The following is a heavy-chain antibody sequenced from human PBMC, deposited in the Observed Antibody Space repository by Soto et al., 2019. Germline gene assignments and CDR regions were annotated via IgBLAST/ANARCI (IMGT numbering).Heavy chain of an antibody. CDR2: INPSGGST. J-gene: IGHJ4*02. Sequence: QVQLVQSGAEVKKPGASVKVSCKASGYTFTSYYMHWVRQAPGQGLEWMGIINPSGGSTSYAQKFQGRVTMTKETYTSTVYMELSSLRSKDTAVYYCARKRVKDFDYWGQGTLVTVSS. V-gene: IGHV1-46*03. D-gene: IGHD3-22*01. CDR3: ARKRVKDFDY. CDR1: GYTFTSYY.